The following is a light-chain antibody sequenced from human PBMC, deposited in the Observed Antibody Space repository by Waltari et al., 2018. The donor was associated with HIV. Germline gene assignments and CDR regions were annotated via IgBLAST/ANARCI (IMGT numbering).Light chain of an antibody. Sequence: DIQMTQSPSTLSASVGDRVTITCRASQGLSHWLAWYQQRPGKAPKLLIYKWTRLESGAPSSFSGSGPGPEFAITIRSLQPDDFAAYYCQHYHLFSWTFGQGTKV. J-gene: IGKJ1*01. CDR3: QHYHLFSWT. CDR1: QGLSHW. V-gene: IGKV1-5*03. CDR2: KWT.